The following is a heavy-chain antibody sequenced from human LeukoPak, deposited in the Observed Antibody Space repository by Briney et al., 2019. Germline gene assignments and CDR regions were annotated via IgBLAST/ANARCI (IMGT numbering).Heavy chain of an antibody. CDR2: ISGSGGST. CDR3: AKDWFGKLPDAFDI. V-gene: IGHV3-23*01. CDR1: GFTFSSYA. J-gene: IGHJ3*02. D-gene: IGHD3-10*01. Sequence: GGSLRLSCAASGFTFSSYAMSWVRQAPGKGXXXXXAISGSGGSTYYADSVKGRFTISRDNSKNTLYLQMNSLRAEDTAVYYCAKDWFGKLPDAFDIWGQGTMVTVSS.